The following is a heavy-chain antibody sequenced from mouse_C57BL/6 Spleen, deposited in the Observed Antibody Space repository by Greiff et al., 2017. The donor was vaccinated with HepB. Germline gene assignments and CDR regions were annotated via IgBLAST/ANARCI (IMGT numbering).Heavy chain of an antibody. CDR1: GYSITSGYD. J-gene: IGHJ2*01. CDR2: ISYSGST. V-gene: IGHV3-1*01. D-gene: IGHD2-3*01. Sequence: EVQLVESGPGMVKPSQSLSLTCTVTGYSITSGYDWHWIRHFPGNKLEWMGYISYSGSTNYNPSLKSRISITHDTSKNHFFLKLNPVTTEDTATYYCARGGYYPFDYWGQGTTLTVSS. CDR3: ARGGYYPFDY.